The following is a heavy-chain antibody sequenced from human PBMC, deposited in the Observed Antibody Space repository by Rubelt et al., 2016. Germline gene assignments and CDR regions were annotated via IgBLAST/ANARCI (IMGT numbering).Heavy chain of an antibody. V-gene: IGHV3-7*01. D-gene: IGHD3-22*01. Sequence: EVQLVESGGGLVQPGGSLRLSCAASGFTFSSYWMSWVRQAPGKGLEWVANIKQDGSGKYYVDSVKGRFTISRDNAKNSLYLQMNSLRAEDTAVYYCARAMIVVVAPLDYWGQGTLVTVSS. J-gene: IGHJ4*02. CDR3: ARAMIVVVAPLDY. CDR1: GFTFSSYW. CDR2: IKQDGSGK.